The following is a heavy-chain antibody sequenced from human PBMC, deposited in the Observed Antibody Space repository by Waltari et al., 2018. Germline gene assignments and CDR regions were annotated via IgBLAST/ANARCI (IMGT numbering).Heavy chain of an antibody. D-gene: IGHD2-21*02. CDR3: AKDLGAYCGGDCYSPFDY. CDR2: ISYDGSNK. J-gene: IGHJ4*02. CDR1: GFTFSSYG. Sequence: QVQLVESGGGVVQPGRSLRLSCAASGFTFSSYGMHWVRQAPAKGLEWVAVISYDGSNKYYADSVKGRFTISRDNSKNTLYLQMNSLRAEDTAVYYCAKDLGAYCGGDCYSPFDYWGQGTLVTVSS. V-gene: IGHV3-30*18.